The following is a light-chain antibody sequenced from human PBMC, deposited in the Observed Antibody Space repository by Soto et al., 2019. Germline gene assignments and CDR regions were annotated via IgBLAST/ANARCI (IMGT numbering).Light chain of an antibody. CDR2: GPS. V-gene: IGKV3-15*01. CDR3: QQYNNWPRT. CDR1: QSVSSN. J-gene: IGKJ1*01. Sequence: EIVMTQSPGTLSVSPGERATLSCRASQSVSSNLAWYQQKPGQAPRLLIYGPSTRATGIPARFSGSGSGPEFTLTISSLQSEDFAVYYCQQYNNWPRTFGQGTKVEIK.